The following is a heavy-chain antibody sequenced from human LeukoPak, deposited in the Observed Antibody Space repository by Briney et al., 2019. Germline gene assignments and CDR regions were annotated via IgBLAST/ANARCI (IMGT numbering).Heavy chain of an antibody. CDR1: GYTFSNYD. CDR2: IRSDGSNK. CDR3: YYEGY. V-gene: IGHV3-30*02. J-gene: IGHJ4*02. D-gene: IGHD3-16*01. Sequence: GGSLRLSCAASGYTFSNYDMHWVRQAPGKGLEWVAFIRSDGSNKYYADSVKGRFTISRDNSKNTLYLQMNSLRSEDTAVYHCYYEGYWGQGTLVTVSS.